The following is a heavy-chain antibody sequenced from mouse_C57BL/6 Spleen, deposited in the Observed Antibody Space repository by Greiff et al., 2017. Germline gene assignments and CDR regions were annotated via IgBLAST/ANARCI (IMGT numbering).Heavy chain of an antibody. Sequence: QVQLQQSGAELARPGASVKLSCKASGYTFTSYGISWVKQRTGQGLEWIGEIYPRSGNTYYNEKFKGKATLTADKSSSTAYMELRSLTSEDSAVYFGARLDYDEDYYYAMDYWGQGTSVTVSS. CDR1: GYTFTSYG. V-gene: IGHV1-81*01. J-gene: IGHJ4*01. D-gene: IGHD1-1*01. CDR3: ARLDYDEDYYYAMDY. CDR2: IYPRSGNT.